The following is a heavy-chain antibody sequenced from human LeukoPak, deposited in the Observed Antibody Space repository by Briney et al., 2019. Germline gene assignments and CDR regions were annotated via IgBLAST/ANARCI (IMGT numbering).Heavy chain of an antibody. CDR1: GFTFTDHY. V-gene: IGHV1-2*02. D-gene: IGHD2/OR15-2a*01. CDR3: VREGEGPLSKDFDY. CDR2: IGPHSTFT. J-gene: IGHJ4*02. Sequence: ASVRVSCKSSGFTFTDHYIHWVRQGPGQGLEWMGYIGPHSTFTSSPQEFQGRVTMTRDASMSTAYMELTRLTSDDTAVYYCVREGEGPLSKDFDYWGQGTLVTVSS.